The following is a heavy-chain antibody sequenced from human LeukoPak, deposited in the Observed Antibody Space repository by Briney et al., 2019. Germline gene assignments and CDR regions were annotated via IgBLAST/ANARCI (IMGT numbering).Heavy chain of an antibody. Sequence: PAETLSLTCTVSGVSISSSSYYWGWIRQPLGKGLEWIGSIYYSGSTYYNPSLNSRVTISVDTSKNQFSLKLSSVTAADTAVYCCARVGAQPEDYYDSSGFFFDYWGQGTLVTVSS. V-gene: IGHV4-39*07. CDR3: ARVGAQPEDYYDSSGFFFDY. CDR2: IYYSGST. J-gene: IGHJ4*02. D-gene: IGHD3-22*01. CDR1: GVSISSSSYY.